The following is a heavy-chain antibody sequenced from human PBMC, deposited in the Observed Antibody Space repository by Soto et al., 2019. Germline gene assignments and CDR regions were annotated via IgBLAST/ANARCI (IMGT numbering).Heavy chain of an antibody. CDR2: INYDGTST. V-gene: IGHV3-74*01. Sequence: GGSLRLSCAASGFSFSSSWMHWVRQAPGKGLVWVSRINYDGTSTGYADSVKGQFTISRDNAKNTLYLQMNSLRAEDTALYFCTRELFGLDYWGQGTLVTVAS. D-gene: IGHD3-16*01. CDR3: TRELFGLDY. CDR1: GFSFSSSW. J-gene: IGHJ4*02.